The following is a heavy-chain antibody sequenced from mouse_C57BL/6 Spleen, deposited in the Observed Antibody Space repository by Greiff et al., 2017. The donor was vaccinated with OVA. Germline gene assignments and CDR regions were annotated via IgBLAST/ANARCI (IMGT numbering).Heavy chain of an antibody. CDR2: IDPSDSYT. J-gene: IGHJ1*03. CDR1: GYTFTSYW. Sequence: QVQLQQPGAELVKPGASVKLSCKASGYTFTSYWMQWVKQRPGQGLEWIGEIDPSDSYTNYNQKFKGKATLTVDTSSSTAYMQLSSLTSEDSAVYDCARLYYYGSSRYFDVWGTGTTVTVSS. D-gene: IGHD1-1*01. V-gene: IGHV1-50*01. CDR3: ARLYYYGSSRYFDV.